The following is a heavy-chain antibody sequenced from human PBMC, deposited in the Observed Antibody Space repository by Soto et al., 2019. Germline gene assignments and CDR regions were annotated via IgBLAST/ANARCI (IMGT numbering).Heavy chain of an antibody. CDR1: GFTFSRYT. D-gene: IGHD2-2*01. J-gene: IGHJ3*02. CDR3: AKGYCSSTSCYPDAFDI. Sequence: PGGALRLSCAASGFTFSRYTMNWVRQAPGKGLEWVSSISSSSSYIYYADSVKGRFTISRDNAKNSLYLQMNSLRAEDTAVYYGAKGYCSSTSCYPDAFDIWGQGTMVTVSS. CDR2: ISSSSSYI. V-gene: IGHV3-21*01.